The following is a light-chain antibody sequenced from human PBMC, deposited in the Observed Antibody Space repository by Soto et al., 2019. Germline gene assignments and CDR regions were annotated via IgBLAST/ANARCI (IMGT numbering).Light chain of an antibody. CDR1: NSNIGNNY. V-gene: IGLV1-51*02. J-gene: IGLJ2*01. CDR2: ENN. Sequence: QSVLTQPPSVSAAPGQKVTVSCSGSNSNIGNNYVSWYQQLPGTAPKLLIYENNKRPSGIPDRFSGSKSGTSGTLGITGLQTGDEADYYCGTWDSSLSAVVFGGGTKLTVL. CDR3: GTWDSSLSAVV.